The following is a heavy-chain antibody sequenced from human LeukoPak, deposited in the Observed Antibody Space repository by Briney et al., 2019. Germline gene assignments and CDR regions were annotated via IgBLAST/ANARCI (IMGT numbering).Heavy chain of an antibody. CDR1: GFTFSSYS. CDR2: ISSSRSYI. Sequence: GGSLRLSCAASGFTFSSYSMNWVRQAPGEGLEWVSSISSSRSYIYYADSVKGRFTISRDNAKKSLYLQMNSLSAEDTAVYYCARDRGYCSSTSCYSDSSAFDIWGQGTMVTVSS. D-gene: IGHD2-2*01. J-gene: IGHJ3*02. V-gene: IGHV3-21*01. CDR3: ARDRGYCSSTSCYSDSSAFDI.